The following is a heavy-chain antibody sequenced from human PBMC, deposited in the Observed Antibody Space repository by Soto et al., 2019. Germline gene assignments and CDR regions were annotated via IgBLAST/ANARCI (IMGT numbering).Heavy chain of an antibody. D-gene: IGHD2-15*01. J-gene: IGHJ4*02. Sequence: GGSLRLSCAASGFTFSDYGIHRVRQAPGKGLEWVAVIWYDGSNKYYADSVKGRFTISRDNSKNTLYLEMNSLRAEDTAVYYFASGYCSGGSCPTMHYFDYWGQGTVVTV. V-gene: IGHV3-33*01. CDR1: GFTFSDYG. CDR3: ASGYCSGGSCPTMHYFDY. CDR2: IWYDGSNK.